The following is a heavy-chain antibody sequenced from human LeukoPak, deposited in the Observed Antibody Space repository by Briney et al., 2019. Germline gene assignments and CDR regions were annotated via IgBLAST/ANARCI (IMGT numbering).Heavy chain of an antibody. Sequence: GGSLRLSCAASGFAFGDFAMNWIRQAPGQGLEWVGFIKTTLYGGTTEYAASVKGRFTISRDDSKAIAYLQMNSLKTEDTAVYYCTGDHRDDWNPGYYFDYWGQGTLVTVSS. J-gene: IGHJ4*02. CDR2: IKTTLYGGTT. D-gene: IGHD1-1*01. CDR3: TGDHRDDWNPGYYFDY. V-gene: IGHV3-49*03. CDR1: GFAFGDFA.